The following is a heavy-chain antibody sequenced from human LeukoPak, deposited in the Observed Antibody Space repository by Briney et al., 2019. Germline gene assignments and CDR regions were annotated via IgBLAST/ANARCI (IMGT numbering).Heavy chain of an antibody. Sequence: GGSLRLSCAASGFTFDDYAMHWVRQAPGKGLEWVSGISWNSGSIGYADSVKGRFTISRDNAKNSLYLQMNSLRAEDTAVYYCARVRGSGSSWYEYYYYYYGMDVWGQGTTVTVSS. V-gene: IGHV3-9*01. D-gene: IGHD6-13*01. CDR1: GFTFDDYA. CDR2: ISWNSGSI. J-gene: IGHJ6*02. CDR3: ARVRGSGSSWYEYYYYYYGMDV.